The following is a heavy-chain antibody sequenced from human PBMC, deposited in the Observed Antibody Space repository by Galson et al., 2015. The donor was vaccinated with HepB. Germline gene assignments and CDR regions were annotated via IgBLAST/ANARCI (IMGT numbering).Heavy chain of an antibody. V-gene: IGHV3-30-3*01. CDR2: ISYDGSNK. Sequence: SLRLSCAASGFTFSSYAMHWVRQAPGKGLEWVAVISYDGSNKYYADSVKGRFTISRDNSKNTLYLQMNSLRAEDTAVYYCAVDTSSYDFWSGPDYWGQGTLVTVSS. CDR1: GFTFSSYA. CDR3: AVDTSSYDFWSGPDY. D-gene: IGHD3-3*01. J-gene: IGHJ4*02.